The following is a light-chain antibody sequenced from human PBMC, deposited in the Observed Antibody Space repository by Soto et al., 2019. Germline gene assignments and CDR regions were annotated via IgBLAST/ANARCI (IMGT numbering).Light chain of an antibody. CDR3: AAWDDSLNGRV. CDR2: SNN. Sequence: QSALTQPPSASGTPGQRVTISCSGSSSNIGSNTVNWYRQLPGTAPKLPIYSNNQRPSGVPDRFSGSKSGTSASLAISGLQSEDEADYYCAAWDDSLNGRVFGTGTKVTVL. CDR1: SSNIGSNT. V-gene: IGLV1-44*01. J-gene: IGLJ1*01.